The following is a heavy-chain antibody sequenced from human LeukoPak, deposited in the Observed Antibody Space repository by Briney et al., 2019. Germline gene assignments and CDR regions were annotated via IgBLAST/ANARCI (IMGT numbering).Heavy chain of an antibody. CDR2: ISGSGGST. CDR1: GFTFSSYA. Sequence: GGPLRLSCAASGFTFSSYAMSWVRQAPGKGLEWVSAISGSGGSTYYADSVKGRFTISRDNSKNTLYLQMNSLRAEDTAVYYCATHDYSNPVDYWGQGTLVTVSS. J-gene: IGHJ4*02. D-gene: IGHD4-11*01. CDR3: ATHDYSNPVDY. V-gene: IGHV3-23*01.